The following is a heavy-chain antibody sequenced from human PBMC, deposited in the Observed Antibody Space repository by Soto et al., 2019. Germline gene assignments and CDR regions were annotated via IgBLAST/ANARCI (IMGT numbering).Heavy chain of an antibody. J-gene: IGHJ4*02. Sequence: GGFLRLSCAASGFTFSSYAMSWVRQAPGKGLEWVSAISGSGGSTYYADSVKGRFTISRDNSKNTLYLQMNSLRAEDTAVYYCAKDLDDGITIFGVVIIPIDYWGQGTLVTVSS. D-gene: IGHD3-3*01. CDR1: GFTFSSYA. V-gene: IGHV3-23*01. CDR3: AKDLDDGITIFGVVIIPIDY. CDR2: ISGSGGST.